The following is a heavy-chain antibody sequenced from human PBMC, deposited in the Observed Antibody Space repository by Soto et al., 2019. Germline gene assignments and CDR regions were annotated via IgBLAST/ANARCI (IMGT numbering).Heavy chain of an antibody. V-gene: IGHV4-59*01. CDR1: GDSITSFY. CDR3: AIGPWLVPFDF. Sequence: AETLSLTCSVSGDSITSFYWNWIRRPPGKGLEWIGSIYYTGSTKYNPSLKSRVTISVDTSRRQFSLRMSSVTAADTAVYYCAIGPWLVPFDFWGQGTLVTVSS. J-gene: IGHJ4*02. D-gene: IGHD6-19*01. CDR2: IYYTGST.